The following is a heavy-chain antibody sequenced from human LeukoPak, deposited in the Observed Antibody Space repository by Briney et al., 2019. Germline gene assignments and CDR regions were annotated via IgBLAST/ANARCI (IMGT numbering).Heavy chain of an antibody. CDR1: GGSFSGYY. V-gene: IGHV4-34*01. CDR2: INHSGST. CDR3: ARSGSGMGFTFGGVINY. D-gene: IGHD3-16*01. J-gene: IGHJ4*02. Sequence: SETLSLTCAVYGGSFSGYYWSWIRQPPGKGLEWIGEINHSGSTNYNPFLKSRVTISVDTSKNQFSLKLSSVTAADTAVYCCARSGSGMGFTFGGVINYWGQGTLVTVSS.